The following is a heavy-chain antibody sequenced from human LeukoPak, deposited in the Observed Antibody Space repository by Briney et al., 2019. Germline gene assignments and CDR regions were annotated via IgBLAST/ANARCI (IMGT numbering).Heavy chain of an antibody. CDR2: ISWNSGSI. D-gene: IGHD3-22*01. CDR3: AKDGLRAYYYDSSGYYFDY. J-gene: IGHJ4*02. V-gene: IGHV3-9*01. Sequence: GGSLRLSCAASGFTFDDYAMHWVRQAPGKGLEWVSGISWNSGSIGYADSVKGRFTISRDNAKNSLYLQMNSLRAEDTALYYCAKDGLRAYYYDSSGYYFDYWGQGTLVTVSS. CDR1: GFTFDDYA.